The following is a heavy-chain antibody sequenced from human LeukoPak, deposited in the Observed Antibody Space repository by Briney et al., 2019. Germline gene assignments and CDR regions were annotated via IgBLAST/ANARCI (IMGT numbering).Heavy chain of an antibody. Sequence: PGGSVRLSCAASGFTFSGYWMDWVRQAPGKGLVWVSRINSDGRSTIYAASVKGRFTISRDNAKNTLYLQMNSLRAEDSAVYYCARDLDGLNWFDPWGQGPVVPVSS. V-gene: IGHV3-74*01. CDR1: GFTFSGYW. CDR2: INSDGRST. D-gene: IGHD5-24*01. CDR3: ARDLDGLNWFDP. J-gene: IGHJ5*02.